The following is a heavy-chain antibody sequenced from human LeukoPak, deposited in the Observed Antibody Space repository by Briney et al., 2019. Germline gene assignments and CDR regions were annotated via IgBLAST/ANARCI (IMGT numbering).Heavy chain of an antibody. D-gene: IGHD5-12*01. CDR3: ASESGYGGYDY. CDR1: GFTFSDYY. CDR2: ISRSGSTT. V-gene: IGHV3-11*01. J-gene: IGHJ4*02. Sequence: PGGSLRLSCAASGFTFSDYYMNWIRQAPGKGLEWVSYISRSGSTTYYADSVEGRFTISRDNAKDSLYLQMNSLRAEDTALYYCASESGYGGYDYWGQGSLVTVSS.